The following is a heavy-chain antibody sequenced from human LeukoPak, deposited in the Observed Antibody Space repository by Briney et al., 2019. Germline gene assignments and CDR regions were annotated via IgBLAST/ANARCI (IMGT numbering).Heavy chain of an antibody. CDR1: GGSISSSSYY. CDR3: VRHVARAFDI. V-gene: IGHV4-39*01. Sequence: SETLSLTCTVSGGSISSSSYYWGWIRQPPGKGLEWIGSIYYSGSTYYNPSLKSRVTISVDTSKNQFSLKLSSVTAADTAVYSCVRHVARAFDIWGQGTKVTVSS. J-gene: IGHJ3*02. CDR2: IYYSGST.